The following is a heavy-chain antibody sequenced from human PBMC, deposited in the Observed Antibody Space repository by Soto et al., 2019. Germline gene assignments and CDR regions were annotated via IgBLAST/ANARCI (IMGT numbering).Heavy chain of an antibody. CDR1: GFTFGNSA. J-gene: IGHJ4*01. D-gene: IGHD6-19*01. Sequence: VGSLRLSCAGSGFTFGNSAMSWFRQAPVKRLEWVSSISGSGGSTYYADSVKGRFTISRDNSKNTVYLQVNSLRVEDTAVYFCAKLRVKSHIAVTFDSWGQGTLVTVSS. V-gene: IGHV3-23*01. CDR2: ISGSGGST. CDR3: AKLRVKSHIAVTFDS.